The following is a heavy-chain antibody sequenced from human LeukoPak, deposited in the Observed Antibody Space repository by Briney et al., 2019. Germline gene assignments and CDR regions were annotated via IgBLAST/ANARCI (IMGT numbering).Heavy chain of an antibody. Sequence: SETLSLTCAVYGGSFSGYYWSWIRQPPGKGLEWIGEINHSGSTNYNPSLKSRVTISVDTSKNQFSLKLSSVTAADTAAYYCARGPGAAAGTAAYWGQGTLVTVSS. J-gene: IGHJ4*02. D-gene: IGHD6-13*01. CDR2: INHSGST. V-gene: IGHV4-34*01. CDR1: GGSFSGYY. CDR3: ARGPGAAAGTAAY.